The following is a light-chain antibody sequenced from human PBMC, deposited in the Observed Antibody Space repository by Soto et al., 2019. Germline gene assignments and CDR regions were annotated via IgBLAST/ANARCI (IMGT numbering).Light chain of an antibody. CDR1: QNIGSW. J-gene: IGKJ1*01. CDR2: KAS. CDR3: QQYNSYSQWT. V-gene: IGKV1-5*03. Sequence: DIQMTQSTSTLSASVGDRVTIICRASQNIGSWLAWYQQKPGKAPNLLIYKASSLEGGVPSRFSGSGSGTEFTLTISSLQADDFATYYCQQYNSYSQWTFGQGTKVEIK.